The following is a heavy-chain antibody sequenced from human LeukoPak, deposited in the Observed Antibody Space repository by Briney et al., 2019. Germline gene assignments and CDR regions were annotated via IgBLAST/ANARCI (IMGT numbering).Heavy chain of an antibody. V-gene: IGHV3-23*01. CDR2: ISGNGAST. J-gene: IGHJ6*02. Sequence: HPGGSLRLSCAASGFTFRTYAMSWVRQAPGKGLEWVSTISGNGASTYYADSVRGRFTISRDNSKNTLYLQMNSLRAEDTAVYYCARVGLVAGLYYYYYYYGMDVWGQGTTVTVSS. D-gene: IGHD6-19*01. CDR1: GFTFRTYA. CDR3: ARVGLVAGLYYYYYYYGMDV.